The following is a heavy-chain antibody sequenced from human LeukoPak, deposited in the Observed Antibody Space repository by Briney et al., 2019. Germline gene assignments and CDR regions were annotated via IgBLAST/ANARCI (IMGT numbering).Heavy chain of an antibody. CDR1: GGSISGYY. Sequence: PSETLSLTCTVSGGSISGYYWSWIRQPPGKGLEWIGEINHSGSTNYNPSLKSRVTISVDTSKNQFSLKLSSVTAADTAVYYCARGGPITIFGVVIIPINWFDPWGQGTLVTVSS. CDR3: ARGGPITIFGVVIIPINWFDP. D-gene: IGHD3-3*01. J-gene: IGHJ5*02. V-gene: IGHV4-34*01. CDR2: INHSGST.